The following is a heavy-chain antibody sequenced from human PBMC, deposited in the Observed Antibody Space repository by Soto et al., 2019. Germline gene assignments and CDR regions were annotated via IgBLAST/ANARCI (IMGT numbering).Heavy chain of an antibody. CDR2: INAGNGNT. CDR3: AGCTNGVCRVGYYYGVDV. D-gene: IGHD2-8*01. J-gene: IGHJ6*02. Sequence: GASVKVSCKASGYTFTSYAMHWVRQAPGQRLEWMGWINAGNGNTKYSQKFQGRVTIARDTSASTAYMELSSLRSEDTAVYYCAGCTNGVCRVGYYYGVDVWGQGTTVTVSS. V-gene: IGHV1-3*01. CDR1: GYTFTSYA.